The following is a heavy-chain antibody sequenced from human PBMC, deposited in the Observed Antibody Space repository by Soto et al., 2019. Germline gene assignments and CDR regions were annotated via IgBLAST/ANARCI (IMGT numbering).Heavy chain of an antibody. V-gene: IGHV3-73*01. Sequence: GGSLRLSCAASGFTFGGSAMHWVRQASGKGLEWVGRIRSKANSYATAYAASVKGRFTISRDDSKNTAYLQMNSLKTEDTAVYYCTRQYSGYDFQDAFDIWGQGTMVTVSS. D-gene: IGHD5-12*01. J-gene: IGHJ3*02. CDR2: IRSKANSYAT. CDR3: TRQYSGYDFQDAFDI. CDR1: GFTFGGSA.